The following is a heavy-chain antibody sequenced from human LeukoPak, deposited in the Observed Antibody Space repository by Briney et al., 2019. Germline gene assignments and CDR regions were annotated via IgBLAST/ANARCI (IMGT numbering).Heavy chain of an antibody. CDR3: ARDVDDYGDYGTIDY. CDR2: INHSGST. CDR1: GGSFSGYY. J-gene: IGHJ4*02. V-gene: IGHV4-34*01. D-gene: IGHD4-17*01. Sequence: PSETLPLTCAVYGGSFSGYYWSWIRQPPGKGLEWIGEINHSGSTNYNPSLKSRVTISVDTSKNQFSLKLSSVTAADTAVYYCARDVDDYGDYGTIDYWGQGTLVTVSS.